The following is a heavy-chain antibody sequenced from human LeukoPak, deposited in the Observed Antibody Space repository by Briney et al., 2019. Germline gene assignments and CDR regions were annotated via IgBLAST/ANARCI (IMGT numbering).Heavy chain of an antibody. Sequence: PVASVKVSCKASGYTFTSYGISWVRQAPGQGLEWMGWISAYNGNTNYAQKLQGRVTMTTDTSTSTAYMELRSLRSDDTAVYYCARGIVVVPAAMGIHDAFDIWGQGTMVTVSS. CDR1: GYTFTSYG. V-gene: IGHV1-18*01. CDR2: ISAYNGNT. D-gene: IGHD2-2*01. J-gene: IGHJ3*02. CDR3: ARGIVVVPAAMGIHDAFDI.